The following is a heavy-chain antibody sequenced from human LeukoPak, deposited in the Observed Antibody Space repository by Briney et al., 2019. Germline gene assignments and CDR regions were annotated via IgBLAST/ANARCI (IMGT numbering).Heavy chain of an antibody. V-gene: IGHV4-59*01. J-gene: IGHJ4*02. CDR1: GGSISSYY. CDR2: IYYSGST. D-gene: IGHD3-10*01. Sequence: PSETLSLTCTVSGGSISSYYWNRIRQPPGKGLEWIGYIYYSGSTNYNPSLKSRVTISVDTSKNQFSLKLSSVTAADTAVYYCARDRYYDSGSYYNWGQGTLVTVSS. CDR3: ARDRYYDSGSYYN.